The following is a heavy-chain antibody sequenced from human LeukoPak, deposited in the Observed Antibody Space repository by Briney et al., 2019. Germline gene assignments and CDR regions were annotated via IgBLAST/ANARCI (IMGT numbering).Heavy chain of an antibody. V-gene: IGHV3-53*04. Sequence: GGSLRLSCAASGFTFKNAWMSWVRQAPGKGLEWVSLIYTDGSTYYADSVKGRFTISRHNSKNTLYIQMNSLGADDTAVYYCATGYSGYRRSYYYGMDVWGQGTTVTVSS. CDR3: ATGYSGYRRSYYYGMDV. CDR2: IYTDGST. D-gene: IGHD5-12*01. CDR1: GFTFKNAW. J-gene: IGHJ6*02.